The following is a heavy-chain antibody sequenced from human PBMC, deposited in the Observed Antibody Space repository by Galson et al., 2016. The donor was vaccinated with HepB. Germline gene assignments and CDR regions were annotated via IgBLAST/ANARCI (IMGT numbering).Heavy chain of an antibody. CDR1: GFPLTTSGVG. D-gene: IGHD7-27*01. J-gene: IGHJ3*02. CDR2: PYWDDDK. Sequence: PALVKPTQTLTLTCTFSGFPLTTSGVGVGWIRQPPGKALEWLALPYWDDDKRYSLSLESRLTLNKDTSKNQMVLILTNMDPVDTATYYCAHSDWGSNAFDIWGQGTMVTVSS. CDR3: AHSDWGSNAFDI. V-gene: IGHV2-5*02.